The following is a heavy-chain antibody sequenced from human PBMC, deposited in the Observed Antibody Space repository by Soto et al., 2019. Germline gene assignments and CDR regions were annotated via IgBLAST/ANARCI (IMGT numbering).Heavy chain of an antibody. CDR3: ARHGGYCSGGSCYSSYYYGMGV. J-gene: IGHJ6*02. D-gene: IGHD2-15*01. CDR2: IDPSDSYT. Sequence: XESLKISCKGSGYSFTSYWISWVRQMPGKGLEWMGRIDPSDSYTNYSPSFQGHVTISADKSISTAYLQWSSLKASDTAMYYCARHGGYCSGGSCYSSYYYGMGVWGQGTTVTVSS. V-gene: IGHV5-10-1*01. CDR1: GYSFTSYW.